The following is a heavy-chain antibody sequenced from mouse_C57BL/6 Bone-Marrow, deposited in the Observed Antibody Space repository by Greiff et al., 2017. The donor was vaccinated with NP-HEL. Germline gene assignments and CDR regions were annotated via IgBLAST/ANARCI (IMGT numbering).Heavy chain of an antibody. CDR3: ASHYYGSSLYWYFDV. CDR1: GFTFSDYY. D-gene: IGHD1-1*01. CDR2: ISNGGGST. V-gene: IGHV5-12*01. Sequence: EVKLMESGGGLVQPGGSLKLSCAASGFTFSDYYMYWVRQTPEKRLAWVAYISNGGGSTYYPDTVKGRFTISRDNAKNPLYLQMSRLKSEDTAMYYCASHYYGSSLYWYFDVWGTGTTVTVSS. J-gene: IGHJ1*03.